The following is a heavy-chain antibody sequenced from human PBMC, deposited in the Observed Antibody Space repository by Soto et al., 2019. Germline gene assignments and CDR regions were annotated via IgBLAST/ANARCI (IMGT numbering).Heavy chain of an antibody. D-gene: IGHD6-19*01. J-gene: IGHJ5*02. V-gene: IGHV4-34*01. Sequence: SETLSLTCAVYGGSFGGYYWSWIRQPPGKGLEWIGEINHSGSTNYNPSLKSRVTISVDTSKNQFSLKLSSVTAADTAVYYCARKGIAVAGSPLNWFDPWGQGTLVTVSS. CDR3: ARKGIAVAGSPLNWFDP. CDR1: GGSFGGYY. CDR2: INHSGST.